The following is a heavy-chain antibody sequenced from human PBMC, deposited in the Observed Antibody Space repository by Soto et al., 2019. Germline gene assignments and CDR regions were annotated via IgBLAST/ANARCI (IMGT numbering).Heavy chain of an antibody. CDR2: INSDGSQT. D-gene: IGHD2-2*01. J-gene: IGHJ6*03. CDR1: GFTFFAYW. Sequence: PGGSLRLSCAASGFTFFAYWIHWVRQVPGKGLVWVSSINSDGSQTSYADSVKGRFTISRDNAKNSLYLHMNSLRAEDTAVYYCARDLRPAQRNYYYYYMDVWGKGTTVTVSS. CDR3: ARDLRPAQRNYYYYYMDV. V-gene: IGHV3-74*01.